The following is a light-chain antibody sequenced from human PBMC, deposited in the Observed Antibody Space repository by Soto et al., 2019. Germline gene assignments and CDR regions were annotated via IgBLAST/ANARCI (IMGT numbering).Light chain of an antibody. V-gene: IGLV1-51*01. CDR3: GSWDSSLSAYV. Sequence: QSVMTQPPSVSEAPGQKITISCSGSSSNIGGTSVSSCQQLPATAPNLLIIYDNKRPSGIPYRFSGSNSGTSTTLGITGFQTGDEADYYCGSWDSSLSAYVFGTGTKLTVL. J-gene: IGLJ1*01. CDR2: YDN. CDR1: SSNIGGTS.